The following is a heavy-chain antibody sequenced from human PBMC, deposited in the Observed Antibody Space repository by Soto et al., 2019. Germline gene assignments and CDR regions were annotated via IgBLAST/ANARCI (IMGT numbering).Heavy chain of an antibody. Sequence: QVQLQESGPGLVKPSQTLSLTCTVSGGSISSGGYYWSWIRQHPGKGLEWIGYIYSGSTYYNPSLKRLVTISVDTSKNRFSRKLSSVTAADTAVYYCARSSQSTETAFDYWGQGTLVTVSS. CDR3: ARSSQSTETAFDY. CDR1: GGSISSGGYY. D-gene: IGHD4-17*01. CDR2: IYSGST. J-gene: IGHJ4*02. V-gene: IGHV4-31*01.